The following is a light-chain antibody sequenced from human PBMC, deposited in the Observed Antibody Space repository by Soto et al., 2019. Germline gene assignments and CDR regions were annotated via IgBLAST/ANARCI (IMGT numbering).Light chain of an antibody. CDR1: QSVSSSY. V-gene: IGKV3-15*01. J-gene: IGKJ5*01. CDR3: QQYNNWPPIP. CDR2: GAF. Sequence: EIVLTQFPCALSLSPGERATLSCRASQSVSSSYLAWYQQKPGQAPRLLIYGAFTRATGIPARFSGSGSGTEFTLTISSLQSEDFAVYYCQQYNNWPPIPFGQGTRPEIK.